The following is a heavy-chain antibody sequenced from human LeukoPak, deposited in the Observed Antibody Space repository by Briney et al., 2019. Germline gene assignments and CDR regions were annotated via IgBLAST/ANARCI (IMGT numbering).Heavy chain of an antibody. CDR2: FDPEDGET. V-gene: IGHV1-24*01. CDR3: ATGYGSGSYSFDY. CDR1: GYTLTELS. D-gene: IGHD3-10*01. J-gene: IGHJ4*02. Sequence: ASVKVSCKVSGYTLTELSMHWVRQAPGKGLEWMGGFDPEDGETIYAQKFQGRVTMTEDTSTDTAYMELSSLRSEDMAVYYCATGYGSGSYSFDYWGQGTLVTVSS.